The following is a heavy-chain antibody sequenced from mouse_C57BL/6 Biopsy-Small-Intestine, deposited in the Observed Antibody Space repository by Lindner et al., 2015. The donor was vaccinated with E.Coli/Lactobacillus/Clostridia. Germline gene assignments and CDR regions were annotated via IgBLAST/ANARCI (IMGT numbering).Heavy chain of an antibody. D-gene: IGHD1-1*01. CDR3: ARCYGSDWYFDV. Sequence: VQLQESGPELVKPGASVKISCKASGYTFTDYFINWVKQRPGQGLEWIGKIGPGIGSSYYNENFKGKGTLTADKSSSTAYMQLSSLTSEDSAVYFCARCYGSDWYFDVWGAGTTVTVSS. V-gene: IGHV1-77*01. CDR1: GYTFTDYF. CDR2: IGPGIGSS. J-gene: IGHJ1*01.